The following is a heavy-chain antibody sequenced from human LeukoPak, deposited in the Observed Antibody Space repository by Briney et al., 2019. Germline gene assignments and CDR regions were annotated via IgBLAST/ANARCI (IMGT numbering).Heavy chain of an antibody. CDR3: ARDLYGSGSHPNWFDP. D-gene: IGHD3-10*01. CDR1: GGSISSYY. V-gene: IGHV4-59*01. J-gene: IGHJ5*02. CDR2: IYYSGST. Sequence: SETLSLTCTVSGGSISSYYWSWTRQPPGKGLEWIGYIYYSGSTNYNPSLKSRVTISVDTSKNQFSLKLSSVTAADTAVYYCARDLYGSGSHPNWFDPWGQGTLVTVSS.